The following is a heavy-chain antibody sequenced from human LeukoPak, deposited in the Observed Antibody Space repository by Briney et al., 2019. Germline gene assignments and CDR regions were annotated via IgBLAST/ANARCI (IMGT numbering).Heavy chain of an antibody. D-gene: IGHD3-3*01. CDR3: AKDKDFWSGYYRGLPYYYGLDV. CDR1: GFTFSSHG. J-gene: IGHJ6*02. CDR2: ISYDGSNK. V-gene: IGHV3-30*18. Sequence: PGRSQRLSCAASGFTFSSHGMHWVRQAPGKGLEWVAVISYDGSNKYYADSVKGRFTISRDNANNTLYLQMNSLRPEDTALYHCAKDKDFWSGYYRGLPYYYGLDVWGQGTTVTVSS.